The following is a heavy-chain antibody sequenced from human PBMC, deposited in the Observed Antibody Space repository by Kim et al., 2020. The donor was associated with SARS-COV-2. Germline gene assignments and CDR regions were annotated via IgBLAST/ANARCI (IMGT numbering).Heavy chain of an antibody. CDR1: GFTFSSYA. CDR2: LSGGGDTT. J-gene: IGHJ4*02. CDR3: AKDAWSDRGPHYFDY. Sequence: GGSLRLSCTASGFTFSSYAMSWVRQAPGKELEWVSALSGGGDTTYYADSVRGRFTISRDNSKNTLYLQMNSLRVEDTAVYYCAKDAWSDRGPHYFDYWGQGTLVTVSS. D-gene: IGHD6-25*01. V-gene: IGHV3-23*01.